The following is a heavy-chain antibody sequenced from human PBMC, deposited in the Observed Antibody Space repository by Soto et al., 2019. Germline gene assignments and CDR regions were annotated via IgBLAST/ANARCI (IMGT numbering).Heavy chain of an antibody. CDR1: GGSISSSSYY. Sequence: QLQLQESGPGLVKPSETLSLTCTVSGGSISSSSYYWGWIRQPPGKGLEWIGSIYYSGSTYYNPSLKSRVTISADTSKNQFSLKLSSVTAADTAVYYCARSDSNYAPLDYWGQGTLVTVSS. CDR3: ARSDSNYAPLDY. D-gene: IGHD4-4*01. J-gene: IGHJ4*02. CDR2: IYYSGST. V-gene: IGHV4-39*01.